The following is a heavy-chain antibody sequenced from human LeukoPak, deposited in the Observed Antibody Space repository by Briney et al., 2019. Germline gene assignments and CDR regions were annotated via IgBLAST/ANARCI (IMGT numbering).Heavy chain of an antibody. D-gene: IGHD6-13*01. J-gene: IGHJ4*02. CDR1: GGSISSSSYY. CDR3: ARLRAAAGIM. CDR2: IYYSGST. V-gene: IGHV4-39*01. Sequence: PSETLSLTCTVSGGSISSSSYYWGWIRQPPGKGLEWIGSIYYSGSTYYNPSLKSRVTISVDTSKNQFSLKLSSVTAADTAVYYCARLRAAAGIMWGQGTLVTVSS.